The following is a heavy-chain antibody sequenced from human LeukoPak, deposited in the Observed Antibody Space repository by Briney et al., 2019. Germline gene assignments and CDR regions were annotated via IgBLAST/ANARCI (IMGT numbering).Heavy chain of an antibody. J-gene: IGHJ6*02. V-gene: IGHV3-74*01. D-gene: IGHD4-17*01. Sequence: PGGSLRLSCATSGFTFSSYWMHWVRQAPGKGLVWVSRINSDGSSTGYADSVKGRFTISRDNAKNTLYLQMNSLRAEDTAVYYCTTVTTFYYYGMDVWGQGTTVTVSS. CDR3: TTVTTFYYYGMDV. CDR1: GFTFSSYW. CDR2: INSDGSST.